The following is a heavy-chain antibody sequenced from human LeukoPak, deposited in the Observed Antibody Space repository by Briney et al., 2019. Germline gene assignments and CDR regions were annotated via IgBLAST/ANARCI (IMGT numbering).Heavy chain of an antibody. D-gene: IGHD6-6*01. Sequence: GGSLRLSCAASGFTFSSYSMNWVRQAPGKGLEWVSSISSSSSYIYYADSVKGRFTTSRDNAKNSLYLQMNSLRAEDTAVYYCAKDGVYSSSSYYYYYMDVWGKGTTVTVSS. V-gene: IGHV3-21*04. J-gene: IGHJ6*03. CDR1: GFTFSSYS. CDR2: ISSSSSYI. CDR3: AKDGVYSSSSYYYYYMDV.